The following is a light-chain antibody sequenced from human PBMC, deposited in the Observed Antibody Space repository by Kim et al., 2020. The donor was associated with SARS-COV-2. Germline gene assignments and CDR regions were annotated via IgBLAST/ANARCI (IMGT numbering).Light chain of an antibody. V-gene: IGLV3-19*01. CDR1: SLRTYY. CDR3: NSRDNSGDHVV. Sequence: SSELTQDPAVSVALGQTVRITCQGDSLRTYYASWYQQNPGQAPLLVIYGKNNRPSGIPDRFSGSSSGNTASLTVTGAQAVDEADYYCNSRDNSGDHVVFG. J-gene: IGLJ2*01. CDR2: GKN.